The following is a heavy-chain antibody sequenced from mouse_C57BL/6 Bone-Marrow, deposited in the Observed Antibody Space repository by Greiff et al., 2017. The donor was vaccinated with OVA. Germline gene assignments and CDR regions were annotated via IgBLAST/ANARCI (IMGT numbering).Heavy chain of an antibody. Sequence: QVQLQQSGPELVKPGASVKISCKASGYAFSSSWMNWVKQRPGKGLEWIGRIYPGDGDTNYNGKFKGKATLTADKSSSTAYMQLSSLTSEDSAVYFCARSRRAFPYDYPYWYFDVWAQGPRSPSPQ. V-gene: IGHV1-82*01. J-gene: IGHJ1*03. CDR2: IYPGDGDT. D-gene: IGHD2-4*01. CDR1: GYAFSSSW. CDR3: ARSRRAFPYDYPYWYFDV.